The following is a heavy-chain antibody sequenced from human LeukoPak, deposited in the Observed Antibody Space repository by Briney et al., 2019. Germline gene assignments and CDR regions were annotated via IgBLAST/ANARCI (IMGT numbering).Heavy chain of an antibody. CDR2: IYYSVGT. V-gene: IGHV4-59*08. J-gene: IGHJ3*01. D-gene: IGHD6-13*01. CDR1: GGSINRHY. CDR3: ARRTASWYLRAFDL. Sequence: SETLSLTCNVSGGSINRHYWTWIRQTPQRGLEWIGYIYYSVGTNYNPSLQGRVTISADTSANQLSLRLTSVTAADTAVYYCARRTASWYLRAFDLWGPGTMVTVSS.